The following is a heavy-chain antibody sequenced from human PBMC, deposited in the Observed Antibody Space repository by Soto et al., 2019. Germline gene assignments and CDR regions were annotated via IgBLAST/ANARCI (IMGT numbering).Heavy chain of an antibody. CDR1: GYIFTAYG. Sequence: ASVKVSCKTSGYIFTAYGLAWLRQAPGQRPEWVGWVSTNGDRTNYAQKFQGRVTMTTDRSTTTTSMELRSLRPDDTAVYYCARELNTESSAYYSFAFWGQGTLVTVSS. CDR2: VSTNGDRT. V-gene: IGHV1-18*01. D-gene: IGHD3-22*01. J-gene: IGHJ4*02. CDR3: ARELNTESSAYYSFAF.